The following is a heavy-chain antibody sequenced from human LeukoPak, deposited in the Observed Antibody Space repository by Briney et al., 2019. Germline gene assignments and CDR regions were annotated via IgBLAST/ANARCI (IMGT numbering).Heavy chain of an antibody. J-gene: IGHJ4*02. D-gene: IGHD2-2*01. CDR1: GFTFSSYA. Sequence: GGSLRLSCAASGFTFSSYAMSWVRQAPGKRLEWVSAVSGSGGSTYYADSVKGRFTISRDNSKNTLYLQMNSLRAEDTAVYYCAKDYCSSTSCYAFDYWGQGTLVTVSS. V-gene: IGHV3-23*01. CDR3: AKDYCSSTSCYAFDY. CDR2: VSGSGGST.